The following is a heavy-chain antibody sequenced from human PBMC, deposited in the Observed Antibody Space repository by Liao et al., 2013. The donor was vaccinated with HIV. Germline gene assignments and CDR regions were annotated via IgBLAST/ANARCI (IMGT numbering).Heavy chain of an antibody. Sequence: QVQLQESGPGLVRPSETLSLSCSVSGASISGYYWSWIRQSAGKGLEWIGRIHATGSTNSNPSLQSRVTMSIDTSKNQFSLRLSSVTAADTAVYYCAGGNYDSSGDFGTTEYWGQGTLVTVSS. D-gene: IGHD3-22*01. CDR2: IHATGST. CDR3: AGGNYDSSGDFGTTEY. J-gene: IGHJ4*02. V-gene: IGHV4-4*07. CDR1: GASISGYY.